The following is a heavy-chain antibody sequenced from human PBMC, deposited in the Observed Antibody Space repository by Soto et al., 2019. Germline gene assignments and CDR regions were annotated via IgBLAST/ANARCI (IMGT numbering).Heavy chain of an antibody. D-gene: IGHD2-2*01. Sequence: GASVKVSCKASGGTFGSYAISWVRQAPGQGLEWMGGIIPIFGTANYAQKFQGRVTITADESTSTAYMELSSLRSEDTAVYYCARLYCSSTSCPIQEQQLTPRDYWGQGTLVTVSS. CDR2: IIPIFGTA. J-gene: IGHJ4*02. CDR1: GGTFGSYA. V-gene: IGHV1-69*13. CDR3: ARLYCSSTSCPIQEQQLTPRDY.